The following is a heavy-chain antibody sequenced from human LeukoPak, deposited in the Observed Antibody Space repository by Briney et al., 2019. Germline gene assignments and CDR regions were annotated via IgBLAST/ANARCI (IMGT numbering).Heavy chain of an antibody. J-gene: IGHJ4*02. Sequence: GGSLRLSCAASGFTFRNYAMTWVRQAPGKGLEWVSSIPISGDGTYYADSVKGRFTISRANSKNMLYLQMSSLKARDTAVYHCARRTSGVFDFWDQGTLVTV. CDR1: GFTFRNYA. CDR3: ARRTSGVFDF. D-gene: IGHD5-12*01. V-gene: IGHV3-23*01. CDR2: IPISGDGT.